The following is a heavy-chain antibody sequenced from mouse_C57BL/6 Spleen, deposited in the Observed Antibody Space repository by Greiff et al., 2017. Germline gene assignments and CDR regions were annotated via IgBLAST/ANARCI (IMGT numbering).Heavy chain of an antibody. CDR3: ARSIITTVVAHYYAMYY. Sequence: QVQLQQPGAELVKPGASVKLSCKASGYTFTSYWMQWVKQRPGQGLEWIGEINPSDSYTTYNQKFKGKATFTVDKSSSTAYMQLSGLTSEDSAVEYCARSIITTVVAHYYAMYYWGQGTAVTVSS. D-gene: IGHD1-1*01. V-gene: IGHV1-50*01. CDR2: INPSDSYT. CDR1: GYTFTSYW. J-gene: IGHJ4*01.